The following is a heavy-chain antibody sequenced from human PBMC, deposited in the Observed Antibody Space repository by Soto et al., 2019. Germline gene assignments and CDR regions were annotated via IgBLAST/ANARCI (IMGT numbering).Heavy chain of an antibody. D-gene: IGHD6-13*01. CDR2: IYYSGST. J-gene: IGHJ4*02. CDR1: GGSISSGGYY. V-gene: IGHV4-31*01. Sequence: QVQLQESGPGLVKPSQTLSLTCTVSGGSISSGGYYWSWIRQHPGKGLEWIGYIYYSGSTYYNPSLTXXVXIXXDTSKNQFSLKLSSVTAADTAVYYCARGAAGTFDYWGQGTLVTVSS. CDR3: ARGAAGTFDY.